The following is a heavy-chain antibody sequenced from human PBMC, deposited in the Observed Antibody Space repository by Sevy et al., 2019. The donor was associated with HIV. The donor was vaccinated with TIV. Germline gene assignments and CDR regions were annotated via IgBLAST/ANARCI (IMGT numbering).Heavy chain of an antibody. V-gene: IGHV3-23*01. CDR2: LSFGCGKI. J-gene: IGHJ4*02. D-gene: IGHD2-8*01. CDR1: GFAFYDYS. CDR3: AREGCTRHHDY. Sequence: GGSLRLSCAASGFAFYDYSMSWIRQAPGKRLEWVATLSFGCGKINYADSVKGRFTISRDNSKNSFYLQMDNLRVEDTALYYCAREGCTRHHDYWGQGTRVTVSS.